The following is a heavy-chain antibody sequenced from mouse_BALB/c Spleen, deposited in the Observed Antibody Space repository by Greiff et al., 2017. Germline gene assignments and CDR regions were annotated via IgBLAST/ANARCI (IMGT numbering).Heavy chain of an antibody. V-gene: IGHV3-8*02. CDR2: ISYSGST. D-gene: IGHD2-4*01. J-gene: IGHJ2*01. Sequence: EVKLMESGPSLVKPSQTLSLTCSVTGDSITSGYWNWIRKFPGNKLEYMGYISYSGSTYYNPSLKSRISITRDTSKNQYYLQLNSVTTEDTATYYCARIYYDYDLYYFDYWGQGTTLTVSS. CDR3: ARIYYDYDLYYFDY. CDR1: GDSITSGY.